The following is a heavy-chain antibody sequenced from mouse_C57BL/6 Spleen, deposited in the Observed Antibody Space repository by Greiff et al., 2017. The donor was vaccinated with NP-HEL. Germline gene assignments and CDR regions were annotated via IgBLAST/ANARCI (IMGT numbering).Heavy chain of an antibody. J-gene: IGHJ3*01. CDR2: ISSGSSTI. CDR1: GFTFSDYG. Sequence: EVQRVESGGGLVKPGGSLKLSCAASGFTFSDYGMHWVRQAPETGLEWVAYISSGSSTIYYADTVQGRFTISRDNAKNTLFLLMTSLRSEDTAMYYCARGPWFAYWGQGTLVTVSA. CDR3: ARGPWFAY. V-gene: IGHV5-17*01.